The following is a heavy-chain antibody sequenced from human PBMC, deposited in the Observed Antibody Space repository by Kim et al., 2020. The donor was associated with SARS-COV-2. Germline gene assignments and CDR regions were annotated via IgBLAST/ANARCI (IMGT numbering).Heavy chain of an antibody. CDR1: GFTFSSYW. CDR2: IKQDGSEK. Sequence: GGSLRLSCAASGFTFSSYWMNWVRQAPGKGLEWVANIKQDGSEKYYVDSVKGRFTISRDNAKNSLYLQMNSVRAKDTAVYYCARTGATNLPHYYGMDVWGKETTVIVAS. V-gene: IGHV3-7*01. J-gene: IGHJ6*04. D-gene: IGHD2-8*01. CDR3: ARTGATNLPHYYGMDV.